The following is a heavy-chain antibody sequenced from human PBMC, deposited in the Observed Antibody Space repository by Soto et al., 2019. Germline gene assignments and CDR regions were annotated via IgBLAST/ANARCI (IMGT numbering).Heavy chain of an antibody. Sequence: EVQLVESGGGLVQPGGSLRLSCAASGFTFSDHYMDWVRQAPGKGLEWVGRTRNKANSYTTEYAASVKGRFTISRDDSKNSLYLKMSSLKTEDTAVYYCARGYDSSGYYVFDYWGQGTLVTVSS. D-gene: IGHD3-22*01. CDR3: ARGYDSSGYYVFDY. CDR2: TRNKANSYTT. CDR1: GFTFSDHY. V-gene: IGHV3-72*01. J-gene: IGHJ4*02.